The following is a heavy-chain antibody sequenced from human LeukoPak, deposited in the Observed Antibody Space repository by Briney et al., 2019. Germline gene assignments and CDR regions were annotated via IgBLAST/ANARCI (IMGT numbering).Heavy chain of an antibody. Sequence: PGGSLRLSCAASGFTFSSYSMNWVRQAPGKGLEWVSSISTSSIYIYYADSVKGRFTISRGNAKNSLYLQMNSLRAEDTAVYYCARHVEMATILHYYYMDVWGKGTTVTISS. CDR3: ARHVEMATILHYYYMDV. V-gene: IGHV3-21*01. CDR1: GFTFSSYS. D-gene: IGHD5-24*01. CDR2: ISTSSIYI. J-gene: IGHJ6*03.